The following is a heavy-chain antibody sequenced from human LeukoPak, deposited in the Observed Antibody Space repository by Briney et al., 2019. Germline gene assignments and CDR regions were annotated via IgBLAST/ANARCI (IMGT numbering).Heavy chain of an antibody. V-gene: IGHV3-64*01. Sequence: GGSLRLSCAASGFTFSSYAMHWVRQAPGKGLEYVSAISSNGGSTYYANSVKGRFTISRDNSKNTLYLQMGSLRAEDMAVYYCARDRSSGWLDYWGQGTLVTVSS. CDR1: GFTFSSYA. CDR3: ARDRSSGWLDY. CDR2: ISSNGGST. J-gene: IGHJ4*02. D-gene: IGHD6-19*01.